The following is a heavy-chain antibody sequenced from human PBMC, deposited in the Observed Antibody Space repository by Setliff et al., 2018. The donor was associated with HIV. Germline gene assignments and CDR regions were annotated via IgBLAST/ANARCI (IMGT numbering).Heavy chain of an antibody. Sequence: ASVKVSCKASGHTFTSYDINWVRQATGRGLEWMGWMNPNSGNTSYAQKFQGRVTMTRNTSISTAYMELSSLRSEDSAVYYCASSWSRVPYYGLDVWGQGTTVTVSS. CDR3: ASSWSRVPYYGLDV. D-gene: IGHD6-13*01. J-gene: IGHJ6*02. CDR2: MNPNSGNT. V-gene: IGHV1-8*01. CDR1: GHTFTSYD.